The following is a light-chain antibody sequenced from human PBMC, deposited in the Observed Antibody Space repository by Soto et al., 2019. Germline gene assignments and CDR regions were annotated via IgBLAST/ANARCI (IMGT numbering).Light chain of an antibody. CDR2: EVT. J-gene: IGLJ2*01. V-gene: IGLV2-8*01. CDR3: SSYAGSNNVI. Sequence: QSVLTQPPSASGSPGQSVAISCTGTSSDVGGNNYVSWYQQHPGKAPKLMVYEVTNRPSGVPDRFSGSKSGNTASLTVSGLQAEDEADYYCSSYAGSNNVIFGGGTKLTVL. CDR1: SSDVGGNNY.